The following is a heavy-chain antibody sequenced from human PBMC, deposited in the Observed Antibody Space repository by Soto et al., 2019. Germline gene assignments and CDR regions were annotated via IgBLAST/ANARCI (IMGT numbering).Heavy chain of an antibody. J-gene: IGHJ4*02. CDR2: ISGGGDSP. D-gene: IGHD3-3*01. Sequence: GGSLRLSCATSGFPFNNNFMSWVRQAPGKGLEWVSVISGGGDSPYYADSVKGRFTISRDNSKNTLYLQMSSLRAEDTAVYYCARRALGSGSYYFDFWGLGTLVTVSS. CDR1: GFPFNNNF. CDR3: ARRALGSGSYYFDF. V-gene: IGHV3-23*01.